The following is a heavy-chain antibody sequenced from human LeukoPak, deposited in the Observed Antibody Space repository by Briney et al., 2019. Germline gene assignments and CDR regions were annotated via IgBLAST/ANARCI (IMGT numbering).Heavy chain of an antibody. CDR1: GGSISSSSYY. CDR3: ARVLRKGPYGDGGYFYFFMDV. Sequence: SETLSLTCTVSGGSISSSSYYWGWIRQPPGKGLEGIGSIYYSGSTYYNPSLKSQFTISVDTSKNQFSLQLNSVTPEDTAVYYCARVLRKGPYGDGGYFYFFMDVWGKGTTVTVSS. D-gene: IGHD4-17*01. J-gene: IGHJ6*03. V-gene: IGHV4-39*01. CDR2: IYYSGST.